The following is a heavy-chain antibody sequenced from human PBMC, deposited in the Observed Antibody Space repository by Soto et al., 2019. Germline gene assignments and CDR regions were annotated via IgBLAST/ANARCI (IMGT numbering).Heavy chain of an antibody. Sequence: EVQLVESGGGLVQPGGSLRLSCAASGFTFSSYWMSWVRQAPGKGLEWVANIKQDGSEKYYVDSVKGRFTISRDNAKNSLYLQMNSLRAEDTAVYYCARDHYGSGNYFDYWGQGTLVTVSS. J-gene: IGHJ4*02. CDR2: IKQDGSEK. D-gene: IGHD3-10*01. V-gene: IGHV3-7*04. CDR1: GFTFSSYW. CDR3: ARDHYGSGNYFDY.